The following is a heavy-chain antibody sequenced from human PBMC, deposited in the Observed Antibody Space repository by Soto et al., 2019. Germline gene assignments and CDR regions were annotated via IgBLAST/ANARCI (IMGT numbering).Heavy chain of an antibody. J-gene: IGHJ6*02. CDR2: IWYDGSNK. CDR3: ARDPRTSYYGMDV. CDR1: GFTFSSYG. Sequence: QVQLVESGGGVVQPGRSLRLSCAASGFTFSSYGMHWVRQAPGKGLEWVAVIWYDGSNKYYADSVKGRFTISRDNSKNTLYLQMNSLRAEDTAVYYCARDPRTSYYGMDVWGQGTMVTVSS. V-gene: IGHV3-33*01.